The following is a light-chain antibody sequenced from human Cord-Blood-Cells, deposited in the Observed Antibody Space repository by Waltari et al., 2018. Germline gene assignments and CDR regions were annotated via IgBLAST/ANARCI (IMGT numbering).Light chain of an antibody. V-gene: IGLV2-23*02. CDR1: SSDVGSYNL. Sequence: QSALTQPASVSGSPGQSIPIPCTGTSSDVGSYNLVSWYQQHPGKAPKLMIYEVSKRPSVVSNRFSCSKSGNTASLTISGLQAEDEADYYCCSYAGSSTYVVFGGGTKLTVL. J-gene: IGLJ2*01. CDR2: EVS. CDR3: CSYAGSSTYVV.